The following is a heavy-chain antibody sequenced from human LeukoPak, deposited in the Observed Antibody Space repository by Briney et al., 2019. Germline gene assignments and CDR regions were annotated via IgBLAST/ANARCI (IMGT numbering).Heavy chain of an antibody. CDR1: GYTFSSYG. J-gene: IGHJ3*02. Sequence: ASVKVSCKASGYTFSSYGISWVRQAPEQGLEWMGWISAYNGNTNYAQKFQARVTMTTDTSTNTAYMELRSLRSDDTAVYYCARDGSSCVFDIWGQGTMVTVSS. CDR3: ARDGSSCVFDI. D-gene: IGHD6-13*01. V-gene: IGHV1-18*01. CDR2: ISAYNGNT.